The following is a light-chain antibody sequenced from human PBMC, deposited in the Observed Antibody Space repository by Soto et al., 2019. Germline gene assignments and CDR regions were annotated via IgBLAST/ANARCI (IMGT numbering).Light chain of an antibody. CDR1: SSDFGVSNY. J-gene: IGLJ1*01. V-gene: IGLV2-14*03. CDR2: DVN. CDR3: TSYRANALYV. Sequence: QSVLTQPASVSGSPGQSITVSCSGISSDFGVSNYVSWYQQHPGKAPRLIIFDVNNRPAGVSPRFSGSKSGDTASLTISGLQTEDEAPYFCTSYRANALYVLGPGTKVTV.